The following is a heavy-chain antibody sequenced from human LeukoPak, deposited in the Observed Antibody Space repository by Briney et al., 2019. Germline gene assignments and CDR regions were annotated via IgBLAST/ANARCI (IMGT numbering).Heavy chain of an antibody. V-gene: IGHV3-21*01. CDR3: ARESGHIVVVTAILNYFDY. CDR1: GFTFSSYS. J-gene: IGHJ4*02. CDR2: ISSSSSYI. D-gene: IGHD2-21*02. Sequence: GGSLRLSCAASGFTFSSYSMNWVRQAPGKGLEWVSSISSSSSYIYYADSVKGRFTISRDNAKNSLYLQMNSLRAEDTAVYYCARESGHIVVVTAILNYFDYWGQGTLVTVSS.